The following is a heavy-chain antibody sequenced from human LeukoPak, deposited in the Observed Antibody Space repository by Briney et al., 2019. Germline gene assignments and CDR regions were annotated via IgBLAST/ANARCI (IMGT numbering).Heavy chain of an antibody. V-gene: IGHV1-18*01. CDR1: GYTFTSYG. Sequence: GASVKVSCKASGYTFTSYGISWVRQAPGQGLEWMGWISAYNGNTNYAQKLQGRVTMTTDTSTSTAYMELRSLRSDDTAVYYCARWTIDIVLMVDPDGGYMDVWGKGTTVTVSS. J-gene: IGHJ6*03. D-gene: IGHD2-8*01. CDR2: ISAYNGNT. CDR3: ARWTIDIVLMVDPDGGYMDV.